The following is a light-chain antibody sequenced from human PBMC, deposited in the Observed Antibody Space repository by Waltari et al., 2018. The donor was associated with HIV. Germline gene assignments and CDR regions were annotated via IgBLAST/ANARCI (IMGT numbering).Light chain of an antibody. CDR3: QSTDSSGSYVV. J-gene: IGLJ2*01. Sequence: SVSPGQTARITCSGDALPRQYTSWYHQKAGQAPVLLIKKDTERPSGIPERFSGSTSGTTATLTISGVQAEDEADYFCQSTDSSGSYVVFGGGTKLTVL. CDR2: KDT. CDR1: ALPRQY. V-gene: IGLV3-25*03.